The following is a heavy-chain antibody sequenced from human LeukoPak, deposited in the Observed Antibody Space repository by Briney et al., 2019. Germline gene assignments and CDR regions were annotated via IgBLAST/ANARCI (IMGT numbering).Heavy chain of an antibody. D-gene: IGHD3-3*02. Sequence: GGSLRLSCAASGFTVSSTYMSWVRQAPGKGLERVSLIYSDGSTFYADSVKGRFTISRDNSKNTLYLQMSSLRAEDTAVYYCARDSSSFPNYFDYWGQGTLVTVSS. CDR3: ARDSSSFPNYFDY. CDR2: IYSDGST. CDR1: GFTVSSTY. V-gene: IGHV3-53*01. J-gene: IGHJ4*02.